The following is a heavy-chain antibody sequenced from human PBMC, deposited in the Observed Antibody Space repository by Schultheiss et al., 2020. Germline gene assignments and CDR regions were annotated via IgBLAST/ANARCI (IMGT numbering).Heavy chain of an antibody. J-gene: IGHJ5*02. D-gene: IGHD1-14*01. Sequence: SETLSLTCAVSGGSISSSNWWSWVRQPPGKGLEWIGEINHSGSTNYNPSLKSRVTISVDTSKNQFSLKLSSVTAADTAVYYCARRTGKGFDPWGQGTLVTVSS. CDR3: ARRTGKGFDP. CDR2: INHSGST. CDR1: GGSISSSNW. V-gene: IGHV4-4*02.